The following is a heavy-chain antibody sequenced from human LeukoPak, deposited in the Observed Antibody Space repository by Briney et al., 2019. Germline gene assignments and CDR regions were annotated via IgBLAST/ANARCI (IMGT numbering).Heavy chain of an antibody. CDR1: GGSISRGGYH. Sequence: SETLSLTCAVSGGSISRGGYHWSWIRQPAGKGLEWIGRFFTSGTPNYNPSLKSRVTILVDTSRNQFSLKLNSVTAADTAVYYCTRGSIPDYWGQGILVTVSS. CDR3: TRGSIPDY. J-gene: IGHJ4*02. CDR2: FFTSGTP. D-gene: IGHD2-21*01. V-gene: IGHV4-61*02.